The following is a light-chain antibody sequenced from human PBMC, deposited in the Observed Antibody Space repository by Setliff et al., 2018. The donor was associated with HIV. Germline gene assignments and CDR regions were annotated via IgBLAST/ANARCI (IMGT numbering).Light chain of an antibody. CDR1: SSDVGSYNL. J-gene: IGLJ1*01. V-gene: IGLV2-23*02. CDR3: CSYGSSDTFA. CDR2: EVT. Sequence: QSALAQPASVSGSPGQSITISCTGTSSDVGSYNLVSWYQQRPGKAPKLIMYEVTKWPSGISDRFSGSKSGNTASLTISGLQADDEADYYCCSYGSSDTFAFGTGTKVTV.